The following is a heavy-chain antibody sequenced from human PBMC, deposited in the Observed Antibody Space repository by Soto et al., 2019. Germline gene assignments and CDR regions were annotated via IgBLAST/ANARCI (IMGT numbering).Heavy chain of an antibody. D-gene: IGHD6-19*01. Sequence: QVQLVQSGAEVKKPGASVKVSCKASGYTFTNYDIHWVRQATGQGLQWIGWMNPSSGETGYAQKFRGRVAMTRDTSISTVYMELSSRGSEVTAGYYCARGPAYSSAWLRFDYWGPGTLVTASS. J-gene: IGHJ4*02. V-gene: IGHV1-8*01. CDR1: GYTFTNYD. CDR3: ARGPAYSSAWLRFDY. CDR2: MNPSSGET.